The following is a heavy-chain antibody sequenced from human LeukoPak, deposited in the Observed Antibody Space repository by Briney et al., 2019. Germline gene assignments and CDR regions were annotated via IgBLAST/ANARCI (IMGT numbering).Heavy chain of an antibody. Sequence: MTGGSLRLSCAASGFTFSSYSMNWVRQAPGKGLEWVSSISSSSSYIYYADSVKGRFTISRDNAKNSLYLQMNSLRAKDTAVYYCARDYYDSSGYYYTDYWGQRTLVTVSS. J-gene: IGHJ4*02. CDR3: ARDYYDSSGYYYTDY. V-gene: IGHV3-21*01. D-gene: IGHD3-22*01. CDR1: GFTFSSYS. CDR2: ISSSSSYI.